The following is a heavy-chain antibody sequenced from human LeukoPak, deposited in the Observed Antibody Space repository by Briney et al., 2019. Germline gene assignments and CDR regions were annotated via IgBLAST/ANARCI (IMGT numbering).Heavy chain of an antibody. V-gene: IGHV3-23*01. J-gene: IGHJ5*02. CDR2: IGGVGDT. D-gene: IGHD2-21*02. CDR3: AKDTTAMWFDL. CDR1: GFTFSTYV. Sequence: GGSLRLSCAASGFTFSTYVMNWVRQAPGKGLEWVSTIGGVGDTYYADSVKGRFTISRDNSKNTVSLQMNSPRAEDTALYYCAKDTTAMWFDLWGQGTLVTVSS.